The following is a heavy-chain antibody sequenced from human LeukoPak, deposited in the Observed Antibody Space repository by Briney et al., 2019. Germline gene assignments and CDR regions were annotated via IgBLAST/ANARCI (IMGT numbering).Heavy chain of an antibody. Sequence: ASVKVSCKTSGYTFTDHYIHWVRQAPGQGLEWMGRVNPESGDIKYAQKFRDWVTMTSDTSINTAYMELTRVRSDDTAVYYCARGWDYDFWSGYSLDYWGQGTLVTVSS. CDR3: ARGWDYDFWSGYSLDY. D-gene: IGHD3-3*01. V-gene: IGHV1-2*04. CDR2: VNPESGDI. J-gene: IGHJ4*02. CDR1: GYTFTDHY.